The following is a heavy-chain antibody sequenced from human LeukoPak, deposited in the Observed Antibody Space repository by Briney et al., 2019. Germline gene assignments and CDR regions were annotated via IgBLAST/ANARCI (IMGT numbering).Heavy chain of an antibody. V-gene: IGHV4-30-4*07. CDR1: GGSISSGGYS. CDR3: ARDRSGYDSVVGRNYYYMDV. J-gene: IGHJ6*03. D-gene: IGHD5-12*01. CDR2: IYYSGST. Sequence: PSQTLSLTCAVSGGSISSGGYSWSWIRQPPGKGLEWIGYIYYSGSTYYNPSLKSRVTISVDTSKNQFSLKLSSVTAADTAVYYCARDRSGYDSVVGRNYYYMDVWGKGTTVTVSS.